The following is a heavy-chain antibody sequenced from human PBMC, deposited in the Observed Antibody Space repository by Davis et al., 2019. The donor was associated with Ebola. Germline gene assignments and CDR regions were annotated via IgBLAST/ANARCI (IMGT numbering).Heavy chain of an antibody. Sequence: SETLSLTCAVYGGSFSSYYWSWIRQPPGKGLECIGEINHSGSTNYNPSLKSRVTISVDTSKNQFSLKLSSVTAADTAVYYCARAIAAGTYYYYYYGMDVWGQGTTVTVSS. V-gene: IGHV4-34*01. CDR1: GGSFSSYY. CDR3: ARAIAAGTYYYYYYGMDV. J-gene: IGHJ6*02. CDR2: INHSGST. D-gene: IGHD6-13*01.